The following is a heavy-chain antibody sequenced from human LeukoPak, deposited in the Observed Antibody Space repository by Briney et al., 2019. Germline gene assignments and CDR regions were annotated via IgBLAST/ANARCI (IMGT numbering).Heavy chain of an antibody. CDR1: GGSFSGYY. J-gene: IGHJ4*02. CDR3: ARGNYGDFDSYYFDY. V-gene: IGHV4-34*01. Sequence: SETLSLTCAVYGGSFSGYYWSWIRPPPGKGLEWIGEINHSGSTNYNPPLKSRVTISVDTANNQFSLKLSSVTAADTAVYYCARGNYGDFDSYYFDYWGQGTLVTVSS. CDR2: INHSGST. D-gene: IGHD4-17*01.